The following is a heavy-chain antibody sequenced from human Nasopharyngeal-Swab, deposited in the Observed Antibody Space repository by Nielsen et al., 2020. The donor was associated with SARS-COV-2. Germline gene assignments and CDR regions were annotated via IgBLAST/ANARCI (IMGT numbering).Heavy chain of an antibody. D-gene: IGHD6-13*01. Sequence: SLKISCTASAFKIDNYAMHWVRQRPGKGLEWVSGISWNSGSIGYADSVRGRFTISRDDARNSLNLQMDSLGAEDTAVYYCAKDLFGPAWYRDFHYWGQGTLVTVSS. CDR1: AFKIDNYA. CDR3: AKDLFGPAWYRDFHY. V-gene: IGHV3-9*01. CDR2: ISWNSGSI. J-gene: IGHJ4*02.